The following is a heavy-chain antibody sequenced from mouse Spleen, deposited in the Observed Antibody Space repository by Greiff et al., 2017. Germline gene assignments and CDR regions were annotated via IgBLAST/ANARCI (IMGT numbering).Heavy chain of an antibody. V-gene: IGHV1-85*01. CDR3: ARVTTVVAEYYFDY. J-gene: IGHJ2*01. D-gene: IGHD1-1*01. CDR1: GYNFTSYD. CDR2: IYPRDGST. Sequence: VKLMESGPELVKPGASVKLSCKASGYNFTSYDINWVKQRPGQGLEWIGWIYPRDGSTKYNEKFKGKATLTVDTSSSTAYMELHSLTSEDSAVYFCARVTTVVAEYYFDYWGQGTTLTVSS.